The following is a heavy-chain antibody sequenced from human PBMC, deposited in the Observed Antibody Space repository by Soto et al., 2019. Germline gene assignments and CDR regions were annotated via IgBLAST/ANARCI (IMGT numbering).Heavy chain of an antibody. D-gene: IGHD3-22*01. J-gene: IGHJ5*02. CDR3: ARGPYAHTYYYDSSGAPGRWFDP. CDR1: GYTFTSYA. V-gene: IGHV1-3*01. CDR2: INAGNGNT. Sequence: ASVKVSCKASGYTFTSYAMHWARQAPGQRLEWMGWINAGNGNTKYSQKFQGRVTITRDTSASTAYMELSSLRSEDTAVYYCARGPYAHTYYYDSSGAPGRWFDPWGQGTLVTVSS.